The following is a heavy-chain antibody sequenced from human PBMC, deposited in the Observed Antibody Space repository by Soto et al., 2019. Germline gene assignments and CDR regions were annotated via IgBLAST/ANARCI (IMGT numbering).Heavy chain of an antibody. CDR2: INTAGTTT. Sequence: ELQLVESGGGLVQPGGSLRLSCVASGFSFSTYWRHWVRQAPGKGLVWVSRINTAGTTTPYADSVTGRFTISRDNAKNTLYLQMNSLRAEDTAVYYFARGGGDYGDDLDYWGQGALVTVSS. J-gene: IGHJ4*02. CDR3: ARGGGDYGDDLDY. CDR1: GFSFSTYW. V-gene: IGHV3-74*01. D-gene: IGHD4-17*01.